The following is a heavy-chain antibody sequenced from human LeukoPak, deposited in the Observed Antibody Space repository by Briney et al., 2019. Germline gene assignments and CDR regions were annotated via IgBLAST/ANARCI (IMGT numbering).Heavy chain of an antibody. J-gene: IGHJ3*02. CDR1: GFTFSIYA. V-gene: IGHV3-23*01. D-gene: IGHD3-10*01. CDR3: AKGVGYGSDDAFDI. CDR2: LSGSGGHT. Sequence: GGSLRLSCAASGFTFSIYAMSWVRQAPGKGLEWVSGLSGSGGHTYYADSVKGRFTISRDNSKNRLYLEMNSLRAEDTAVYYCAKGVGYGSDDAFDIWGQGTLVTVSS.